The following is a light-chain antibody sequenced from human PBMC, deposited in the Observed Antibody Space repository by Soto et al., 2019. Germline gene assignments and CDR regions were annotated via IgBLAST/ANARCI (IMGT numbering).Light chain of an antibody. V-gene: IGKV3-15*01. CDR1: QSISSS. J-gene: IGKJ1*01. Sequence: EVVMSQSPATLSVSPGERVTLSCRASQSISSSLAWYQQRPGQPPRLLIYGASTRAAGIPARFSGSGSGTEFTLTISSLQSEDFAVYYCQQYNNWPPWTFGQGTKVDIK. CDR2: GAS. CDR3: QQYNNWPPWT.